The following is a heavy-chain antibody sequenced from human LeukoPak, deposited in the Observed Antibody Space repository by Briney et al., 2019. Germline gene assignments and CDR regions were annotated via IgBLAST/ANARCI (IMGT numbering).Heavy chain of an antibody. D-gene: IGHD3-22*01. CDR2: INSDGKST. CDR1: GFTFSTSW. Sequence: GASLTLSCAASGFTFSTSWMHWVRQPPGKGLVWGSRINSDGKSTNYADFVKGRFTISRDNAKNTLYLQMNSLRAEDTAVYYCVRDMGYYDKVWGQGTLVTVSS. CDR3: VRDMGYYDKV. V-gene: IGHV3-74*01. J-gene: IGHJ4*02.